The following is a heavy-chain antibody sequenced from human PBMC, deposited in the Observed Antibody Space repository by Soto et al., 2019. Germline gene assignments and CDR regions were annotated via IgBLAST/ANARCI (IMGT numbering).Heavy chain of an antibody. CDR1: GFTFGDSY. V-gene: IGHV3-11*06. Sequence: QVQLVESGGGLVPTGGSLRLYCAGSGFTFGDSYMSWIRQAPGKGLEWLSYISPGSRYPAYADSVKGRFTISRDNAKRSLYLQMMSLTAEDTAIYYCVRGGGGGLFDPWGQGTMVTVSS. CDR3: VRGGGGGLFDP. CDR2: ISPGSRYP. D-gene: IGHD2-15*01. J-gene: IGHJ5*02.